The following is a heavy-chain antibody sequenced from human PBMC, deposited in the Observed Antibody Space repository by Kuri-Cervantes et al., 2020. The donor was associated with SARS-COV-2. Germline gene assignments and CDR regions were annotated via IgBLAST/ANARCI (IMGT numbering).Heavy chain of an antibody. D-gene: IGHD3-9*01. CDR3: ARDRTILDYFDY. CDR1: GFTFSSYS. V-gene: IGHV3-74*01. Sequence: GGSLRLSCAASGFTFSSYSMNWVRQAPGKGLVWVSRINSDGSSTSCADSVKGRFTISRDNAKNTLYLQMNSLRAEDTAVYYCARDRTILDYFDYWGQGTLVTVSS. CDR2: INSDGSST. J-gene: IGHJ4*02.